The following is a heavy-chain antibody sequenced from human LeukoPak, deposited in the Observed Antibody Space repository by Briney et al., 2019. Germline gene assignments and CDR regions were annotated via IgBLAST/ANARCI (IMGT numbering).Heavy chain of an antibody. V-gene: IGHV3-21*01. CDR1: GFTFSSYS. CDR3: ASPAALDYYYYMDV. CDR2: ISSSSSYI. J-gene: IGHJ6*03. Sequence: GGSLRLSCAASGFTFSSYSMNWVRHAPGKGLEWVSSISSSSSYIYYADSVKGRFTISRDNAKNSLYLQMNSLRAEDTAVYYCASPAALDYYYYMDVWGKGTTVTISS. D-gene: IGHD6-13*01.